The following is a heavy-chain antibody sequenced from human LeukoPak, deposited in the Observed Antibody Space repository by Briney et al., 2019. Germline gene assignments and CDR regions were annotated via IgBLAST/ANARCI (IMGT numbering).Heavy chain of an antibody. CDR1: GFTFSSYD. CDR2: IWYDGGNK. CDR3: ARCAAGTNRFDP. D-gene: IGHD6-13*01. J-gene: IGHJ5*02. V-gene: IGHV3-33*01. Sequence: GGSLRLSCTASGFTFSSYDMHWFRQAPGKGLEWVAIIWYDGGNKYYADSVKGRFTISRDNSKNTLYLRMNSLRAEDTAIYYCARCAAGTNRFDPWGQGTLVTVSS.